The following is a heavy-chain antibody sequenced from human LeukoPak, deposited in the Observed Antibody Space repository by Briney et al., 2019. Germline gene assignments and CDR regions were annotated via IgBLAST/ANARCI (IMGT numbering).Heavy chain of an antibody. J-gene: IGHJ6*04. CDR3: ARDLLDIVVVPAARHPRYYYYGMDV. CDR2: IKSKTDGGTT. V-gene: IGHV3-15*01. Sequence: GGSLRLSCAASGFTFSNAWMSWVRQAPGKGLEWVGRIKSKTDGGTTDYAAPVEGRFTISRDDSKNTLYLQMNSLKTEDTAVYYCARDLLDIVVVPAARHPRYYYYGMDVWGKGTTVTVSS. CDR1: GFTFSNAW. D-gene: IGHD2-2*03.